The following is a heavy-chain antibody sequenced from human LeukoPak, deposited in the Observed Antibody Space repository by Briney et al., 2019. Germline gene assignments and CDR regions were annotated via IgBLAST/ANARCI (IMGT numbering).Heavy chain of an antibody. Sequence: PGGSLRLSCAASGFTVSSNYMSWVRQAPGKGLEWVSVIYSGGSTYYADSVKGRFTISRDNSKNTLYLQMNSLRAEDTAVYYCARSRSPYSSGWYGYFQHWGQGTLVTVSS. V-gene: IGHV3-53*01. J-gene: IGHJ1*01. CDR2: IYSGGST. D-gene: IGHD6-19*01. CDR3: ARSRSPYSSGWYGYFQH. CDR1: GFTVSSNY.